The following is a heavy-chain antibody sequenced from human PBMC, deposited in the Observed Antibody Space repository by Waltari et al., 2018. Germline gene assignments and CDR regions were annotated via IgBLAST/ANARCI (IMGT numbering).Heavy chain of an antibody. J-gene: IGHJ4*02. Sequence: QVQLVQSGAEVKKPGASVKVSCKASGYTFTSYYMHWGRQAPGQGLEWMGIINPSGGSTSYAQKFKGRVTMTRDTSTSTVYMELSSLRSEDTAVYYCARAYDSSGYTLDFDYWGQGTLVTVSS. CDR2: INPSGGST. D-gene: IGHD3-22*01. V-gene: IGHV1-46*01. CDR3: ARAYDSSGYTLDFDY. CDR1: GYTFTSYY.